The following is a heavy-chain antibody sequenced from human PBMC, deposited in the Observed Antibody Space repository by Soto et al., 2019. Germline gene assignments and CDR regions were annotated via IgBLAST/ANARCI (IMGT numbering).Heavy chain of an antibody. CDR3: AREFSSQLPLDY. Sequence: GGSLRLSCAASGFTFSSHSMNWVRQAPGKGLEWVASIYRSSVFRFGPNEFYADSVRGRFIISRDNTNNLVFLQMDSLRVKDTAVYYCAREFSSQLPLDYWGQGTLVTVSS. CDR2: IYRSSVFRFGPNE. V-gene: IGHV3-21*01. J-gene: IGHJ4*02. CDR1: GFTFSSHS.